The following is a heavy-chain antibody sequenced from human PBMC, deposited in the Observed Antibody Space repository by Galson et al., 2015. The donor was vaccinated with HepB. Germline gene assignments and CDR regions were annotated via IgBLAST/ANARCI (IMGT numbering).Heavy chain of an antibody. V-gene: IGHV3-11*06. CDR2: ITSSGTYT. CDR3: ARDSPGSGGVRARAFDI. Sequence: SLRLSCATSGFTFSDYYMFWIRQAPGKGLEWVSYITSSGTYTNYADFVKGRFTISRDNAKNSLSLQMNSLRAEDTAVYYCARDSPGSGGVRARAFDIWGQGTMVTVSS. CDR1: GFTFSDYY. D-gene: IGHD3-3*01. J-gene: IGHJ3*02.